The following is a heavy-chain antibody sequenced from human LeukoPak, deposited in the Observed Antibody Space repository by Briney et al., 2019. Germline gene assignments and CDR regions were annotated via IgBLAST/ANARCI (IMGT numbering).Heavy chain of an antibody. D-gene: IGHD3-10*01. CDR1: GFTFSSYW. Sequence: GGSLRLSCAASGFTFSSYWMSWVRQAPGKGLEWVANIKQDGSEKYYVDSVKGRFTISRDNAKNSLYLQMNSLRAEDTAVYYCARYPYYYGSGSYFARYWYFDLWGRGTLVTVSS. V-gene: IGHV3-7*01. CDR2: IKQDGSEK. J-gene: IGHJ2*01. CDR3: ARYPYYYGSGSYFARYWYFDL.